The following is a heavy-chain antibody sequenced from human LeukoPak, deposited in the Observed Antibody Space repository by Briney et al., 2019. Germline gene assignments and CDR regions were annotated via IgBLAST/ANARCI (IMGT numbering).Heavy chain of an antibody. CDR3: AEGGRRGYPVVVTARTFDY. Sequence: GGSLRLSCAASGFTFSSYGMHWVRQAPGKGLEWVAVISYDGSNKYYADSVKGRFTISRDNSKNTLYLQMNSLRAEDTAVYYCAEGGRRGYPVVVTARTFDYWGQGTLVTVSS. CDR1: GFTFSSYG. D-gene: IGHD2-21*02. V-gene: IGHV3-30*18. J-gene: IGHJ4*02. CDR2: ISYDGSNK.